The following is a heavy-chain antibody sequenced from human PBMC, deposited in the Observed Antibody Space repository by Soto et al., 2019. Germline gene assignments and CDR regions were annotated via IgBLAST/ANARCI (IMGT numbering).Heavy chain of an antibody. CDR1: GGSSSGYY. CDR3: ARVSPLRYFDSRYYYYYYMDV. CDR2: ISHSGST. J-gene: IGHJ6*03. D-gene: IGHD3-9*01. Sequence: SETLFRTCAVYGGSSSGYYWSWIGHPPGKGREWVGEISHSGSTNYNPSLKSRVTISVDTSKNQFSLNLSSVTAADTAVYYCARVSPLRYFDSRYYYYYYMDVWGKGTTVTVSS. V-gene: IGHV4-34*01.